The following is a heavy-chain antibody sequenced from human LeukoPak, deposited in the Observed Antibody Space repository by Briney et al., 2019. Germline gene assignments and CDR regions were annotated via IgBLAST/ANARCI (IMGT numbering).Heavy chain of an antibody. J-gene: IGHJ5*02. CDR3: AKDSRYSTNWFDP. Sequence: RPGGSLRLSCAGSGFIFEDYAMHWVRQVPGKGLEWVSGITWNSGTIGYADSVKGRFTIFRDNAKNSLYLQMNSLRAEDTALYYCAKDSRYSTNWFDPWGQGTLVTVSS. V-gene: IGHV3-9*01. D-gene: IGHD3-16*02. CDR1: GFIFEDYA. CDR2: ITWNSGTI.